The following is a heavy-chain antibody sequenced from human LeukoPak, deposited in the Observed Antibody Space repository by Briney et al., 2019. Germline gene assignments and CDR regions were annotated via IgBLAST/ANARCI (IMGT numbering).Heavy chain of an antibody. V-gene: IGHV1-18*01. Sequence: ASVKVSCKASGYTFTSDGFSWVRQAPGQGLEWVGWISAYNGKTNYAQRLQGRATLTTDTSTSTAYMELRSLGSDDTAMYYCAREGTVTTFDYWGQGTLVTVSS. D-gene: IGHD4-17*01. CDR3: AREGTVTTFDY. CDR1: GYTFTSDG. CDR2: ISAYNGKT. J-gene: IGHJ4*02.